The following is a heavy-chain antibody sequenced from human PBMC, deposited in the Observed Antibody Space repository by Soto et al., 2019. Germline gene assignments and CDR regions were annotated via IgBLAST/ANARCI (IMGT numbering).Heavy chain of an antibody. V-gene: IGHV1-18*04. Sequence: QVQLVQSGVEVKKPGASVKVSCKASGYTFISHGISWVRQAPGQGLEWMGWISGKNGNTNYAQKLQGRVTLTTDTSTSTAYMERRSLRSDDTAVYYCARVSSSFVVVPDYGMDVWGQGTTVTVSS. CDR3: ARVSSSFVVVPDYGMDV. CDR2: ISGKNGNT. D-gene: IGHD2-15*01. CDR1: GYTFISHG. J-gene: IGHJ6*02.